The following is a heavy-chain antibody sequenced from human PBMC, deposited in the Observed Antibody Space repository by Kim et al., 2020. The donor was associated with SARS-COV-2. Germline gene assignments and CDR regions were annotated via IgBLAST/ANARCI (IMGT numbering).Heavy chain of an antibody. D-gene: IGHD1-26*01. J-gene: IGHJ4*02. CDR2: ISYDGSNK. CDR1: GFTFSSYG. V-gene: IGHV3-30*18. Sequence: GGSLRLACAASGFTFSSYGMHWVRQAPGKGLEWVAVISYDGSNKYYADSVKGRFTISRDNSKNTLYLQMNSLRAEDTAVYYCAKGGNDLPFDYWGQGTLVTVSS. CDR3: AKGGNDLPFDY.